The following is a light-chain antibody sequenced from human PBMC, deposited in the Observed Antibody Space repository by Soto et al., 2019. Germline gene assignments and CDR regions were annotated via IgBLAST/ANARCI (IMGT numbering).Light chain of an antibody. CDR1: QSISSY. CDR3: QQSYNTPPT. CDR2: AAS. V-gene: IGKV1-39*01. Sequence: DIQLTQSPSSLSASVGDRITITCRASQSISSYLNWYQHKPGKAPKLLIYAASSLQSGVPSRFSGSGSGTDFTLTISSLQPEDFATYYCQQSYNTPPTFVGGTRLDIK. J-gene: IGKJ4*01.